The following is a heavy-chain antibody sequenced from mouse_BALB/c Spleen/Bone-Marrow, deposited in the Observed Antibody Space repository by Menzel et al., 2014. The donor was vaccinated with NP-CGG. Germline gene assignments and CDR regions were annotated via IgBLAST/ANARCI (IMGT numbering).Heavy chain of an antibody. CDR1: GFTFSSYG. CDR2: INSNGGST. J-gene: IGHJ4*01. D-gene: IGHD2-3*01. CDR3: ARDGYYVFYAMDY. V-gene: IGHV5-6-3*01. Sequence: VQLKDSGGGLVQPGGSLKLSCAASGFTFSSYGMSWVRQTPDKRLELVATINSNGGSTYYPDSVKGRFTISRDNDKNTLYLQMSSLKSEDTAMYYCARDGYYVFYAMDYWGQGTSVTVSS.